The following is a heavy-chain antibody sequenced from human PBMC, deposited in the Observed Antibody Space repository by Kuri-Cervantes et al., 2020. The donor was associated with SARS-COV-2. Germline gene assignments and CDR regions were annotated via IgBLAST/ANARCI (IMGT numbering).Heavy chain of an antibody. CDR2: ISYDGSNK. V-gene: IGHV3-30*14. CDR3: ARMGEPYYMDV. CDR1: GFTFSSYT. D-gene: IGHD3-16*01. J-gene: IGHJ6*03. Sequence: GESLKISCAASGFTFSSYTMHWVRQAPGKGLEWVAVISYDGSNKYYADSVKGRFTISRDNSKNTLYLQMGSLRAEDMAVYYCARMGEPYYMDVWGKGTTVTVSS.